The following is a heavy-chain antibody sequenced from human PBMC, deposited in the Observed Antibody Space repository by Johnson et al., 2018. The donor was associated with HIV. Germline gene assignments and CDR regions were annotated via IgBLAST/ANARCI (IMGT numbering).Heavy chain of an antibody. V-gene: IGHV3-20*04. CDR3: ARDVKYDDRSGYYSDAVDI. D-gene: IGHD3-22*01. Sequence: VQLVESGGSVERPGGSLRLSCVASGFTFDDFGMSWVRQAPGKGLEWVSGINWNGATTGYADSVQGRFTISRDNAKKSLYLQVNSLRGEDTALYYCARDVKYDDRSGYYSDAVDIWGQGTLVTVSS. CDR1: GFTFDDFG. CDR2: INWNGATT. J-gene: IGHJ3*02.